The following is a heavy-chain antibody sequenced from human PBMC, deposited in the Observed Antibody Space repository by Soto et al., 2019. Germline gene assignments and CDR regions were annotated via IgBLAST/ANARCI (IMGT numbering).Heavy chain of an antibody. D-gene: IGHD1-26*01. CDR3: AKDGGESGSYYEYYYYYGMDV. V-gene: IGHV3-23*01. Sequence: LRLSCAASGFTFSSYAMSWVRQAPGKGLEWVSAISGSGGSTYYADSVKGRFTISRDNSKNTLYLQMNSLRAEDTAVYYCAKDGGESGSYYEYYYYYGMDVWGQGTTVTVSS. CDR1: GFTFSSYA. J-gene: IGHJ6*02. CDR2: ISGSGGST.